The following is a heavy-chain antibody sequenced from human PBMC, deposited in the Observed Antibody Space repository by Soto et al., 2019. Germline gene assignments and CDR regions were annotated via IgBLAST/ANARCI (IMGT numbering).Heavy chain of an antibody. D-gene: IGHD3-22*01. CDR2: IYYSGST. CDR3: ARLVYDSSGYSDY. CDR1: GGSISSSSYY. V-gene: IGHV4-39*01. J-gene: IGHJ4*02. Sequence: PSETLSLTCTVSGGSISSSSYYWGWIRQPPGKGLEWIGSIYYSGSTYYNPSLKSRVTISVDTSKNQFSLKLSSVTAADTAVYYCARLVYDSSGYSDYWGQGTLVTVSS.